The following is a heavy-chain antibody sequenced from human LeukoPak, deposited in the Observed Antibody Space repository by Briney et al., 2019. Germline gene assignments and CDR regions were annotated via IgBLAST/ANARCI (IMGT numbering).Heavy chain of an antibody. Sequence: ASVKVSCKASGFTFASAAVQWVRRARGQRLEWIGWIVVGSGNTNYAQKFQERVTITRDMSTSTAYMELSSLRSEDTAVYYCAAAEDIVIVPAATDWFDPWGQGTLVTVSS. J-gene: IGHJ5*02. CDR2: IVVGSGNT. V-gene: IGHV1-58*01. D-gene: IGHD2-2*01. CDR1: GFTFASAA. CDR3: AAAEDIVIVPAATDWFDP.